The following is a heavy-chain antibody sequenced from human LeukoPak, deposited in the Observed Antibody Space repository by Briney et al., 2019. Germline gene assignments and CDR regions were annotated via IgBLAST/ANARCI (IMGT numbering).Heavy chain of an antibody. D-gene: IGHD2-2*01. CDR3: AREAGYCSSTSCYDAFDI. Sequence: PGGSPRLSCAASGFTVSSNYMSWVRQAPGKGLEWVSVIYSGGSTYYADSVKGRFTISRDNSKNTLYLQMNSLRAEDTAVYYCAREAGYCSSTSCYDAFDIWGQGTMVTVSS. CDR2: IYSGGST. V-gene: IGHV3-53*01. CDR1: GFTVSSNY. J-gene: IGHJ3*02.